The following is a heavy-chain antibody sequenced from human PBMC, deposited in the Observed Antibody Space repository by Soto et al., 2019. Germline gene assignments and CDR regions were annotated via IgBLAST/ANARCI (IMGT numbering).Heavy chain of an antibody. CDR2: IYYSGST. CDR3: ARRTGYLYYYGMDV. J-gene: IGHJ6*02. CDR1: GGSISSSSYY. Sequence: SETLSLTCTVSGGSISSSSYYWGWIRQPPGKGLEWIGSIYYSGSTYYNPSLKSRVTISVDTSKNQFSLKLSSVTAADTAVYYCARRTGYLYYYGMDVWGQGTTVTVSS. D-gene: IGHD3-9*01. V-gene: IGHV4-39*01.